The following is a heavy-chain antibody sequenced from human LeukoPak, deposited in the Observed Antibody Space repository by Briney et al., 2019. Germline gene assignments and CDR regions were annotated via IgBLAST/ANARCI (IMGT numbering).Heavy chain of an antibody. J-gene: IGHJ4*02. CDR2: ISGSGGDT. CDR3: ARGDWGMYYFDY. Sequence: HAGGSLRLSCTASGFTFDSYAVSWVRQAPGKGLEWVSLISGSGGDTYYTDSVKGRFTISRDNSKNTLNLQMNSLRAEDTAVYYCARGDWGMYYFDYWGQGTLVTISS. CDR1: GFTFDSYA. V-gene: IGHV3-23*01. D-gene: IGHD7-27*01.